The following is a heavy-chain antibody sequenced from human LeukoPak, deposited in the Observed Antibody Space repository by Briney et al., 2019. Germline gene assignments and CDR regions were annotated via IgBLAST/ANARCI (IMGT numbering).Heavy chain of an antibody. CDR1: GGSFSGYY. D-gene: IGHD1-26*01. V-gene: IGHV4-34*01. J-gene: IGHJ4*02. CDR3: ASARELPSLDPPGDY. CDR2: INHSGST. Sequence: SETLSLTCAVYGGSFSGYYWSWIRQPPGKGQEWIGEINHSGSTNYNPSLKSRVTISVDTSKNQCSLKLTSVTVADTAVYYCASARELPSLDPPGDYWGQGKLVTVSS.